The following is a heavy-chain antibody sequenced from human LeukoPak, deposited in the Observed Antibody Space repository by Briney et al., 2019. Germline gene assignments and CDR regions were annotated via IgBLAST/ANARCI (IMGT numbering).Heavy chain of an antibody. V-gene: IGHV3-23*01. CDR3: AKGYDILTGYSPSAFDI. J-gene: IGHJ3*02. D-gene: IGHD3-9*01. CDR1: GFTFSSYA. Sequence: GGSLRLSCAASGFTFSSYAMSSVRQAPGKGLEWVSAISGSGGSTYYADSVKGRFTISRDNSKNTLYLQMNSLRAEDTAVYYCAKGYDILTGYSPSAFDIWGQGTMVTVSS. CDR2: ISGSGGST.